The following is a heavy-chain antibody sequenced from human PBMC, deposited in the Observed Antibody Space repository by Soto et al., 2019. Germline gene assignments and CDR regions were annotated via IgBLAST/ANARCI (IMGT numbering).Heavy chain of an antibody. CDR2: INHSGTY. CDR1: GGSFSGFY. V-gene: IGHV4-34*01. CDR3: ARHVLQYTWMDP. Sequence: QVQLQQCGAGLLEPSETLSLTCGFSGGSFSGFYGSRILQSPGKGLEWIGEINHSGTYHYNPPLERRINIWIDSSNAQLSLDVNSVTAADTARYYCARHVLQYTWMDPGGQGTLVRVSS. D-gene: IGHD1-1*01. J-gene: IGHJ5*02.